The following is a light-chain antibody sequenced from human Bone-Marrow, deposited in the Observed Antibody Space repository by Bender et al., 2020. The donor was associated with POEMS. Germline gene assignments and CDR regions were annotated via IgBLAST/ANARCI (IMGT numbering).Light chain of an antibody. CDR1: SSDVGGYNY. V-gene: IGLV2-14*03. CDR2: DVS. Sequence: QSALTQPPSASGSPGQSITISCTGTSSDVGGYNYVSWYQQHPGKAPKLLIYDVSNRPSGVSNRFSGSKSGNTASLTISALQAEDEADYYCSSYTSSSTRVFGTGTKVTVL. CDR3: SSYTSSSTRV. J-gene: IGLJ1*01.